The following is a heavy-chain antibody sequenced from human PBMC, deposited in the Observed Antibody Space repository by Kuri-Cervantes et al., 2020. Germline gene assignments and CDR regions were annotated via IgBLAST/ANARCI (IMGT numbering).Heavy chain of an antibody. CDR2: INPSGGST. J-gene: IGHJ6*02. CDR3: ARGCPTVINYYYFGMAV. CDR1: GYTFTSYG. D-gene: IGHD4-11*01. V-gene: IGHV1-46*01. Sequence: ASVKVSCKASGYTFTSYGISWVRQAPGQGLEWMGIINPSGGSTSYALKFQGIVTMTRDTPTSTVYLELSSLRSEDTAGYYCARGCPTVINYYYFGMAVRCQETTVTVSS.